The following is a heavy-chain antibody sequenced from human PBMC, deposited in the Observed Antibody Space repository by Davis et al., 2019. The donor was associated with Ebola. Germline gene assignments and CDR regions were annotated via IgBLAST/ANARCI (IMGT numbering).Heavy chain of an antibody. V-gene: IGHV3-33*01. CDR1: GFTFSSYG. J-gene: IGHJ4*02. D-gene: IGHD5/OR15-5a*01. CDR2: IWYDGSNK. CDR3: ARDSLYGDYFDY. Sequence: GESLKISCAASGFTFSSYGMHWVRQAPGKGLEWVAVIWYDGSNKYYADSVKGRFTISRDNSKNTLYLQMNSLRAEDTAVYYCARDSLYGDYFDYWGQGILVTVAS.